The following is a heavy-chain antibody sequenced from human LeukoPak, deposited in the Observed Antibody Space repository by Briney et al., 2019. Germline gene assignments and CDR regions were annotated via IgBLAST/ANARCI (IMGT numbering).Heavy chain of an antibody. Sequence: ASVKVSCKVSGYTLTELSMHWVRQAPGQGLEWMGWINTNTGNPTYAQGFTGRFVFSLDTSVSTAYLQISSLKAEDTAVYYCARDLTMTVVAIGYWGQGTLVTVSS. CDR1: GYTLTELS. V-gene: IGHV7-4-1*02. CDR2: INTNTGNP. J-gene: IGHJ4*02. CDR3: ARDLTMTVVAIGY. D-gene: IGHD3-22*01.